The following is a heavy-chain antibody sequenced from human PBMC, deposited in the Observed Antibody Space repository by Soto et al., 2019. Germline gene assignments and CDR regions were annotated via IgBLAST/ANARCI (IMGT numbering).Heavy chain of an antibody. D-gene: IGHD4-4*01. J-gene: IGHJ4*02. CDR3: ARDDYNWARDY. Sequence: EVQLVESGGGLVQPGGSLRLSCAASGFTFSSDWMSWVRQAPGKGLEWVANIKHDGSETYYVDSVKGRFTISRDNAKNSLYLQMHSLRAEDTAVYYCARDDYNWARDYWGQGTLVTVSS. V-gene: IGHV3-7*01. CDR2: IKHDGSET. CDR1: GFTFSSDW.